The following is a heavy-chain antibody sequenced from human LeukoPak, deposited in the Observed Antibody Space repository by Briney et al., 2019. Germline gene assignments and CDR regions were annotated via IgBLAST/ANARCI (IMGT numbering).Heavy chain of an antibody. V-gene: IGHV3-74*01. CDR1: GYTFTNYW. J-gene: IGHJ5*02. D-gene: IGHD3-16*01. Sequence: GGSLRLSCAASGYTFTNYWMHWVRQAPGEGLVWVSRINTDGTNTIYADPVRGRFTVSRDNAKNTLYLQMDSLRAEDTAVYYCARDRGINWFDPWGQGTLVAVSS. CDR3: ARDRGINWFDP. CDR2: INTDGTNT.